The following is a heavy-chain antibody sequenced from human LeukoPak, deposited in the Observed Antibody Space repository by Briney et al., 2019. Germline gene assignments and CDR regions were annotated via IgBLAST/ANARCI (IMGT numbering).Heavy chain of an antibody. CDR2: VYYSGST. CDR1: GGSISSRSYY. D-gene: IGHD3-22*01. V-gene: IGHV4-39*01. Sequence: PSETLSLTCTVSGGSISSRSYYWGWIRQPPGKGLEWIRSVYYSGSTYYNPSLKSRVTISVDTSKNQFSLKLSSVTAADTAVYYCARSGSSSGYLFDYWGQGTLVTVSS. J-gene: IGHJ4*02. CDR3: ARSGSSSGYLFDY.